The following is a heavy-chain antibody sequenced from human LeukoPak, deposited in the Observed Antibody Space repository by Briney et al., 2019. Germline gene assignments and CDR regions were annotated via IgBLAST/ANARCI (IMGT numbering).Heavy chain of an antibody. Sequence: QPGGSLRLSCTASGFTFSDCDMNWVRQAPGSGLEWVSAISYRISPTYYADSVKGRFTISRDNSKNTVFLQMNSLRAEDTAVYYCATSTETWWSPHFDYWGQGTLVTVSS. CDR2: ISYRISPT. V-gene: IGHV3-23*01. CDR3: ATSTETWWSPHFDY. CDR1: GFTFSDCD. J-gene: IGHJ4*02. D-gene: IGHD2-8*02.